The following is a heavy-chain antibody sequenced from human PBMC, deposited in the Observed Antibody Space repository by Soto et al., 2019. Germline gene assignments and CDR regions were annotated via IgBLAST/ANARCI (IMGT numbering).Heavy chain of an antibody. Sequence: QVQLVESGGGEVQPGRSLRLSCVASGFTFSSYGMHWVRQAPGKGLEWVAVISYDGSNKYYVDSVKGRFTISRDNSKNTVYLQMNSLRPDDTAMYYCAKGTLEMAPNQRGYFDYWGQGTLVTVSS. D-gene: IGHD5-12*01. CDR3: AKGTLEMAPNQRGYFDY. J-gene: IGHJ4*02. CDR2: ISYDGSNK. CDR1: GFTFSSYG. V-gene: IGHV3-30*18.